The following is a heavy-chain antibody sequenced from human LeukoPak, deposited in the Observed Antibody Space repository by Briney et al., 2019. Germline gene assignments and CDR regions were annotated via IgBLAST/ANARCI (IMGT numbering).Heavy chain of an antibody. CDR3: ARVRIAARLFDY. CDR2: IYYSGST. Sequence: PSETLSLTCTVSGGSISSGDYYWRWLRQPPGKGREWIGYIYYSGSTYYNPSLKSRVTISVDTSKNQFSLKLSSVTAADTAVYYCARVRIAARLFDYWGQGTLVTVSS. D-gene: IGHD6-6*01. CDR1: GGSISSGDYY. J-gene: IGHJ4*02. V-gene: IGHV4-30-4*08.